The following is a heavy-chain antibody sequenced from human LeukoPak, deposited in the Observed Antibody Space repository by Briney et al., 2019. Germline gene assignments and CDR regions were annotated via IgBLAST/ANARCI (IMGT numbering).Heavy chain of an antibody. Sequence: PGRSLRLSCAASGFTFSSHGMHWVRQAPGKGLEWVAVISYDENNKYYADSVKGRFTISRDSSKNTVYLQMSSLRAEDTAVYYCAKDQQQLAYPFDYWGQGTLVTVSS. J-gene: IGHJ4*02. CDR1: GFTFSSHG. CDR3: AKDQQQLAYPFDY. CDR2: ISYDENNK. V-gene: IGHV3-30*18. D-gene: IGHD6-13*01.